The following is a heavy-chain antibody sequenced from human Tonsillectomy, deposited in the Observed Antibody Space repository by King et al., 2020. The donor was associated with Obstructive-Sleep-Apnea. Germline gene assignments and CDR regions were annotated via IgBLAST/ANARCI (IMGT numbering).Heavy chain of an antibody. D-gene: IGHD2-21*02. CDR2: VYYSGNT. Sequence: QLQESGPGLVKPSETLSLTCTVSDGSVSSGSFYWNWIRQPPGKGLEWIGFVYYSGNTNYNPSLKSRVTISVDTSKNQFSLNLTSLTAADTAVYYCARELSYIAVTGTGGMDVWGQGTTVTVSS. J-gene: IGHJ6*02. CDR3: ARELSYIAVTGTGGMDV. V-gene: IGHV4-61*01. CDR1: DGSVSSGSFY.